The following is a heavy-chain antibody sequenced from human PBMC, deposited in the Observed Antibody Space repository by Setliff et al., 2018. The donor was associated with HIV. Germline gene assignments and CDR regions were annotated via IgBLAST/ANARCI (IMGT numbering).Heavy chain of an antibody. CDR1: GGSFSDYY. Sequence: PSETLSLTCALYGGSFSDYYWSWIRQPPGMGLEWIGEVNRGRRTNYNSSLKSRVTISIDTSRNQFSLTVSSVTAADTAAYYCAREIPYSYGGRGHPLWGQGTLGTV. J-gene: IGHJ4*02. D-gene: IGHD3-22*01. CDR3: AREIPYSYGGRGHPL. V-gene: IGHV4-34*01. CDR2: VNRGRRT.